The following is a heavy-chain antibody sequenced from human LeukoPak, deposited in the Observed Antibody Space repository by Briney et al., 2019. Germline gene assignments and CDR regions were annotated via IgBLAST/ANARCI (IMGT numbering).Heavy chain of an antibody. CDR3: ALSTLTSSAGLDY. CDR1: GFTFTSSA. Sequence: SAKVSCKASGFTFTSSAMQWVRQARGQRLEWIGWIVVGSGNTNYAQKFQERVTITRDMSTSTAYMELSSLRPEDTAVYYCALSTLTSSAGLDYWGQGTLVTVSS. V-gene: IGHV1-58*02. J-gene: IGHJ4*02. CDR2: IVVGSGNT.